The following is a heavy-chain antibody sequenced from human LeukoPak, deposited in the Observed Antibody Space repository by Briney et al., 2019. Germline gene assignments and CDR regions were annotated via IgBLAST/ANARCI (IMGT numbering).Heavy chain of an antibody. V-gene: IGHV4-39*01. Sequence: PSETLSFTCTVSGGSISSSYWGWIRQPPGKGLEWIGSIYYSGSTYYNPSLKSRVTISVDTSKNQFSLKLSSVTAADTAVYYCARHLDTSSWTYYYYYMDVWPKRTTVTVSS. CDR1: GGSISSSY. CDR2: IYYSGST. J-gene: IGHJ6*03. D-gene: IGHD6-13*01. CDR3: ARHLDTSSWTYYYYYMDV.